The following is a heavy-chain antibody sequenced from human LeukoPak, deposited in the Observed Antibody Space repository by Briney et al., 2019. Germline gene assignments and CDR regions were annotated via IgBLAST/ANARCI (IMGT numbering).Heavy chain of an antibody. Sequence: SETLSLTCTVSGGSISSGDYFWSWIRQHPGKGLEWIGYIYYSGSTYYNPSLKSRVAITVDTSKNQFSLTVSSVTAADTAVYYCTRDVPRSSGYPDNWGQGTLVTVSS. CDR2: IYYSGST. J-gene: IGHJ4*02. CDR1: GGSISSGDYF. V-gene: IGHV4-31*03. CDR3: TRDVPRSSGYPDN. D-gene: IGHD3-22*01.